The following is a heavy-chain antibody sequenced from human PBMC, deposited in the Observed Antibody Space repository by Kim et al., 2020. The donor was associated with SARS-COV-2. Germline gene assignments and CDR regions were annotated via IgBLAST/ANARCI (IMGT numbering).Heavy chain of an antibody. CDR1: GGSFRGYY. V-gene: IGHV4-34*01. Sequence: SETLSLTCAVYGGSFRGYYWSWIRQPPGKGLEWIGEINDSGSTNYNLSLKSRVTMSVDTSRNQFSLKLSSVTAADTAIYYCAREGLDVWGQGTTDTVPS. CDR2: INDSGST. J-gene: IGHJ6*02. CDR3: AREGLDV.